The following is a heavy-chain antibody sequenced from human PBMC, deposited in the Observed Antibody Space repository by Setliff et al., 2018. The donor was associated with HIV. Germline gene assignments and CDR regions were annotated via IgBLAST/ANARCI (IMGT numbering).Heavy chain of an antibody. V-gene: IGHV3-23*01. CDR2: ISGSGGST. CDR3: AKDGISGGAYPPYYFDY. J-gene: IGHJ4*01. D-gene: IGHD2-15*01. CDR1: GFTFNTYA. Sequence: GGSLRLSCAASGFTFNTYAMNWVRQAPGKGLEWVSVISGSGGSTFYADSVKGRFTISRDNSKNTLYLLMNGLRVEDTAVYYCAKDGISGGAYPPYYFDYWGHGTLVTVSS.